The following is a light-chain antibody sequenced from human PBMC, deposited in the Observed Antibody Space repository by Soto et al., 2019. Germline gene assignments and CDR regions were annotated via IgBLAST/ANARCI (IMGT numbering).Light chain of an antibody. CDR2: NVS. CDR3: SSFTSTHTVL. V-gene: IGLV2-14*01. Sequence: HSALTQPASVSGSPGQSITISCTGTSSDVGGYNYVAWYQQHPGKAPKLMIYNVSNRPSGVSNRFSGSKSGNTASLTISGLQAEDEGHYYCSSFTSTHTVLFGGGTQLTVL. J-gene: IGLJ2*01. CDR1: SSDVGGYNY.